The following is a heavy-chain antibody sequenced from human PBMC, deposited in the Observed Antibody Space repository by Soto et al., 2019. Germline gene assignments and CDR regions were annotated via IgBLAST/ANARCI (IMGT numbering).Heavy chain of an antibody. J-gene: IGHJ4*02. D-gene: IGHD5-12*01. V-gene: IGHV2-5*02. Sequence: QITVKESGLTRVKPTETLTLTCTFSGFSLSTYGMGVGWIRQPPGKDLEWLALIYWEDDKRYSPSLRSRLTITKDPSTDQVDLTMSNLDPVATATYYCALLTRGVYDLGRLWENFDYWGQGTLVTVSS. CDR2: IYWEDDK. CDR1: GFSLSTYGMG. CDR3: ALLTRGVYDLGRLWENFDY.